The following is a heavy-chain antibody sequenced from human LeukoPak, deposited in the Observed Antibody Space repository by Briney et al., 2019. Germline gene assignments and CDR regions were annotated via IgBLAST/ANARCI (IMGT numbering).Heavy chain of an antibody. CDR2: ISYDGSSK. CDR1: GFTFSTYA. Sequence: GGSLRLSCAASGFTFSTYAMHWGRQAPGKGLEWVAVISYDGSSKYYADSVKGRFTISRDNSKNTLYLQMNSLRAEDTAVYYCARSYYYGSGSYFALDYWGQGTLVTVSS. D-gene: IGHD3-10*01. V-gene: IGHV3-30*04. J-gene: IGHJ4*02. CDR3: ARSYYYGSGSYFALDY.